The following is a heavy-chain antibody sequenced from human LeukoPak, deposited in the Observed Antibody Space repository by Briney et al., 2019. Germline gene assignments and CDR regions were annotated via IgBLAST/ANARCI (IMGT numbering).Heavy chain of an antibody. CDR1: GYIFTRYG. V-gene: IGHV1-18*01. Sequence: ASVKVSCKASGYIFTRYGISWVRQAPGQGLEWMGWISPYNANTKYAQKFQGRVTMTTDTSTSTAYMELRSLRSDDTAMYYCSREGEGEDGTGHHNWYFDLWGRGTLVTVSS. D-gene: IGHD2-8*02. J-gene: IGHJ2*01. CDR2: ISPYNANT. CDR3: SREGEGEDGTGHHNWYFDL.